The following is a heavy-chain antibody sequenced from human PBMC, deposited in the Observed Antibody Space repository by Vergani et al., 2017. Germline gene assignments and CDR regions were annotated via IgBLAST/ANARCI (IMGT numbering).Heavy chain of an antibody. J-gene: IGHJ2*01. D-gene: IGHD4-17*01. V-gene: IGHV4-4*08. Sequence: QVQLQESGPGLVKPSETLSLTCTVSGGSISSYYWSWIRQPPGKGLEWIGRIYTSGSTNYNPSLKSRVTISVDTSKNQFSLKLSSVTAADTAVYYCAREGYGDYKGKEGWYFDLWGRGTLVTVSS. CDR2: IYTSGST. CDR3: AREGYGDYKGKEGWYFDL. CDR1: GGSISSYY.